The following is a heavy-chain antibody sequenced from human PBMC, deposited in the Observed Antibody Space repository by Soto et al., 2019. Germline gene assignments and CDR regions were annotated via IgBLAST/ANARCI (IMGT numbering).Heavy chain of an antibody. CDR2: IYPGNSDT. J-gene: IGHJ6*02. CDR3: ARLGFDYDFLSGYYNVHHYYGIDV. Sequence: GESLKISCKGSGYKFTSYWIGWVRQMPGKGLEWMGNIYPGNSDTRYSPSFQGQVTISADKSINTVYLQWSSLKASDTATYYCARLGFDYDFLSGYYNVHHYYGIDVWGQGTTVTVSS. V-gene: IGHV5-51*01. CDR1: GYKFTSYW. D-gene: IGHD3-3*01.